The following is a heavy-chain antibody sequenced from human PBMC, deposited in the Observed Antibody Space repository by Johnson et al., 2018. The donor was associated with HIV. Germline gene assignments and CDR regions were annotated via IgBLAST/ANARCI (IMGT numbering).Heavy chain of an antibody. D-gene: IGHD6-19*01. J-gene: IGHJ3*02. V-gene: IGHV3-23*04. CDR2: ISHNGGDDVDT. CDR3: AREYVGQWLGPRHAFDI. Sequence: VQLVDSGGGVVRPGGSLRLSCAASGFTFDDYGMSWVRQAPGRGLEWVSAISHNGGDDVDTYSADSVEGRFTISRDNSKNTGWLQRNSLRAEDTALYYWAREYVGQWLGPRHAFDIWGQGTMVTVSS. CDR1: GFTFDDYG.